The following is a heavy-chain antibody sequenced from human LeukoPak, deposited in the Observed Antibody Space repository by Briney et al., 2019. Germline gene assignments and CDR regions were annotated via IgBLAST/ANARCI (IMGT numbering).Heavy chain of an antibody. V-gene: IGHV3-23*01. J-gene: IGHJ6*02. CDR2: ISDSVSGGST. CDR1: GFTFNNYA. CDR3: ARNNGMDV. Sequence: PGGSLRLSCAASGFTFNNYAMTWVRQAPGKGLEWVSTISDSVSGGSTYYADSVKGRFTISRDNSKNTLYLQMNSLRAEDTALYHCARNNGMDVWGQGTTVIVSS.